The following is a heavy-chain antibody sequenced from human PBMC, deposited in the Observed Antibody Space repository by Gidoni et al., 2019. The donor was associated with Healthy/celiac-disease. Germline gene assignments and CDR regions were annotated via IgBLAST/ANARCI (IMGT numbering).Heavy chain of an antibody. D-gene: IGHD4-4*01. Sequence: QVQLVQSGAEVKKPGASVKVSCKVSGYTLTELSMHWVRQAPGQGLEWMGGFDPEDGETIYAQKFQGRVTMTEDTSTDTAYMELSSLRSEDTAVYYCATAHLTTPKGDWGGYYGMDVWGQGTTVTVSS. CDR3: ATAHLTTPKGDWGGYYGMDV. V-gene: IGHV1-24*01. CDR2: FDPEDGET. J-gene: IGHJ6*02. CDR1: GYTLTELS.